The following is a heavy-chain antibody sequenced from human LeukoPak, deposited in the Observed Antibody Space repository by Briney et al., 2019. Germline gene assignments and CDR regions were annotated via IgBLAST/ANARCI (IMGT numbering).Heavy chain of an antibody. Sequence: PGGSLRLSCATSGFTFSNYWMHWVRQAPGKGLEWVSYISSSSSYIYYADSVKGRFTISRDNAKNSLYLQMNSLRAEDTAVYYCARDRSPGNFDYWGQGTLVTVSS. CDR3: ARDRSPGNFDY. CDR1: GFTFSNYW. CDR2: ISSSSSYI. D-gene: IGHD3-10*01. J-gene: IGHJ4*02. V-gene: IGHV3-21*01.